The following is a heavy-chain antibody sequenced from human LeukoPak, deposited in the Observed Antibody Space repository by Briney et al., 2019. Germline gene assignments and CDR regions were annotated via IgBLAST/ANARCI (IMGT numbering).Heavy chain of an antibody. Sequence: ASVKVSCKASGYTFTSYDINWVRQATGQGLEWMGWMNPNSGNTGYAQKFQGRVTITRNTSISTAYMELSSLRSEDTAVYYCATAPLYSGRYYRHMDGWGKGTTVTVSS. J-gene: IGHJ6*03. D-gene: IGHD1-26*01. CDR3: ATAPLYSGRYYRHMDG. CDR2: MNPNSGNT. V-gene: IGHV1-8*03. CDR1: GYTFTSYD.